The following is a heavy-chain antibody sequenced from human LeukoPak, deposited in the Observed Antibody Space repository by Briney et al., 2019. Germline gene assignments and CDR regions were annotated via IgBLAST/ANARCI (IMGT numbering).Heavy chain of an antibody. J-gene: IGHJ4*02. Sequence: GGSLRLSCAASGFIFNTFNMNWIRQAPGKGLEWVSYISETSTTIYYADSVKGRFTISRDNGKNSLYLQMNSLTVEDTAVYYCTKVSDWGRPSYIDYWGQGTLVTVSS. V-gene: IGHV3-48*01. D-gene: IGHD7-27*01. CDR2: ISETSTTI. CDR1: GFIFNTFN. CDR3: TKVSDWGRPSYIDY.